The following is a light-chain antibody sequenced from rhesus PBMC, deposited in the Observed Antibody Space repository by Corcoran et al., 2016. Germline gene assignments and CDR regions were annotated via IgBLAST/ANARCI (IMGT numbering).Light chain of an antibody. V-gene: IGLV10-114*01. CDR1: SNNVAYQG. CDR3: SAWDSSLNAHV. CDR2: RNN. J-gene: IGLJ6*01. Sequence: QAGLTQPPSVSKALRQTVTLTCTGNSNNVAYQGAAWLQQQQGHPPKLLSHRNNNRPSGISERFSASRSGNTASLTITGLQPEDEADYYYSAWDSSLNAHVFGSGTKLTVL.